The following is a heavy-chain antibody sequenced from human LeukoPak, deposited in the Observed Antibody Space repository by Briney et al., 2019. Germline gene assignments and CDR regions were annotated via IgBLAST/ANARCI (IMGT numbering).Heavy chain of an antibody. CDR1: GFTFSSYA. D-gene: IGHD7-27*01. V-gene: IGHV3-23*01. CDR3: AKVVELGVSFMYYFDY. Sequence: QLGGPLRLSCAASGFTFSSYAMSWVRQAPGKGLECVSAISGSGGSTYYADSVKGRFTISRDNSKNTLYLQMNSLRAEDTAVYYCAKVVELGVSFMYYFDYWGQGTLVTVSS. J-gene: IGHJ4*02. CDR2: ISGSGGST.